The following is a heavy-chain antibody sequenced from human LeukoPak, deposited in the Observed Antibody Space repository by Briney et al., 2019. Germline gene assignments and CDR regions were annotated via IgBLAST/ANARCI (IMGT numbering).Heavy chain of an antibody. V-gene: IGHV3-30-3*01. CDR2: IASDGSQK. D-gene: IGHD6-19*01. J-gene: IGHJ4*02. CDR3: AKDIVAVAGEGLGDY. CDR1: GFTFSDYS. Sequence: PGGSLRLSCAASGFTFSDYSFHWVRQAPDKGLGWVAVIASDGSQKWYADSVKGRFTISRDNSKNTLYLQMNSLRAEDTAVYYCAKDIVAVAGEGLGDYWGQGTLVTVSS.